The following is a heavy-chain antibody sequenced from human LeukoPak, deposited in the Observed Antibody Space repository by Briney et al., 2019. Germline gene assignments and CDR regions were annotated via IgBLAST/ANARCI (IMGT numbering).Heavy chain of an antibody. D-gene: IGHD2-21*01. Sequence: ASVKVSCKASGYTFTSYDMHWVRQAPGQRLEWMGWINAGNGNTKYSQEFQGRVTITRDTSASTAYMELSSLRSEDMAVYYCARVAYGDYYMGVWGKGTTVTVSS. CDR1: GYTFTSYD. V-gene: IGHV1-3*03. CDR3: ARVAYGDYYMGV. CDR2: INAGNGNT. J-gene: IGHJ6*03.